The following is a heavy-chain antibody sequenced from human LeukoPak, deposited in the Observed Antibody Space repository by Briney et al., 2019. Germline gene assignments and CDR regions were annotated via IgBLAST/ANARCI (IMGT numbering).Heavy chain of an antibody. CDR1: RFTFSSYS. CDR2: ISSSGSYI. V-gene: IGHV3-21*01. D-gene: IGHD5-12*01. CDR3: ARDGLGYSGYDFGLDY. J-gene: IGHJ4*02. Sequence: GGSLRLSCAASRFTFSSYSMNRARQAPGKGLEWVSSISSSGSYIYYADSVKGRFTISRDNAKNSLYLQMNSLRAEDTAVYYCARDGLGYSGYDFGLDYWGQGTLVTVSS.